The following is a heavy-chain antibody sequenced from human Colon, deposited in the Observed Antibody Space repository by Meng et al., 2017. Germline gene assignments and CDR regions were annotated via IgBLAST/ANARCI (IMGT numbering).Heavy chain of an antibody. Sequence: HVQLQESGPGLVKPSQTLSLTCAVSGGSIRSSNWWSWVRQPPGKGLEWIGEIYHSGSTNYNPSLKSRVTISVDKSKNQFSLKLSSVTAADTAVYYCARDVSSGWRNWFDPWGQGTLVTVSS. CDR3: ARDVSSGWRNWFDP. J-gene: IGHJ5*02. D-gene: IGHD6-19*01. V-gene: IGHV4-4*02. CDR2: IYHSGST. CDR1: GGSIRSSNW.